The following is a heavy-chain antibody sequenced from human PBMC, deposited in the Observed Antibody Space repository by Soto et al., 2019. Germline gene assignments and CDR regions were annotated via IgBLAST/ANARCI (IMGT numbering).Heavy chain of an antibody. CDR2: MNPNSGNT. CDR3: AREFKRGYSYGYRGLPY. D-gene: IGHD5-18*01. J-gene: IGHJ4*02. CDR1: GYTFTSYD. Sequence: ASVKVSCKASGYTFTSYDINWVRQATGQGLEWMGWMNPNSGNTGYAQKFQGRVTMTRNTSISTAYMELSSLRSEDTAVYYCAREFKRGYSYGYRGLPYWGQRTLVTGSS. V-gene: IGHV1-8*01.